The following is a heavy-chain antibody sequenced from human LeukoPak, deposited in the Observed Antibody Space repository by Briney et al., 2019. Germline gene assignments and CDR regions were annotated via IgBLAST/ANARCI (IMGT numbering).Heavy chain of an antibody. CDR3: ARVHLYDILTGSDDY. CDR1: GDSMNNYY. D-gene: IGHD3-9*01. J-gene: IGHJ4*02. CDR2: IYTSGNT. V-gene: IGHV4-4*07. Sequence: SETLSLTCTVSGDSMNNYYWSWIRQPAGKGLEWIGRIYTSGNTNYNPSLKSRVTMSVDTSKNQFSLKLSSVTAADTAVYYCARVHLYDILTGSDDYWGQGTLVTVSS.